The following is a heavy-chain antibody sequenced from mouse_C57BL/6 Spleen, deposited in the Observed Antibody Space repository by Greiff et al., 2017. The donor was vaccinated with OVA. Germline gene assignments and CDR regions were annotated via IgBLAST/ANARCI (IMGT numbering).Heavy chain of an antibody. V-gene: IGHV1-53*01. D-gene: IGHD2-4*01. Sequence: QVQLQQPGTELVKPGASVKLSCKASGYTFTSYWMHWVKQRPGQGLEWIGNINPSNGGTNYNEKFKSKATLTVDKYSSTAYMQLSSQTSEDSAVYYCAKGLRRGSWGYFDVWGTGTTVTVSS. CDR2: INPSNGGT. CDR3: AKGLRRGSWGYFDV. CDR1: GYTFTSYW. J-gene: IGHJ1*03.